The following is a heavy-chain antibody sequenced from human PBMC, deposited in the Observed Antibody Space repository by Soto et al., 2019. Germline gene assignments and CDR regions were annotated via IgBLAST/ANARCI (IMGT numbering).Heavy chain of an antibody. CDR3: ARGIGRILYTYGDFDY. J-gene: IGHJ4*02. Sequence: ASVKVSCKASGYTFTSYAMHWVRQAPGQRLEWMGWINAGNGNTKYSQKFQGRVTITRDTSASTAYMELSSLRSEDTAVYYCARGIGRILYTYGDFDYWGQGTLVTVSS. CDR2: INAGNGNT. D-gene: IGHD2-8*01. CDR1: GYTFTSYA. V-gene: IGHV1-3*01.